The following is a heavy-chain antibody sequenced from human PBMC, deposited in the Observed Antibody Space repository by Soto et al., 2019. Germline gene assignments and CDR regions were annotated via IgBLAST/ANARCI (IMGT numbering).Heavy chain of an antibody. CDR3: TRDPVPAANLYYFDY. Sequence: GGSLRLSCTASGFTFGDYAMSWFRQAPGKGLEWVGFIRSKAYGGTTEYAASVKGRFTISRDDSKSIAYLQMNSLKTEDTAVYYCTRDPVPAANLYYFDYWGQGTLVTVSS. V-gene: IGHV3-49*03. J-gene: IGHJ4*02. CDR1: GFTFGDYA. D-gene: IGHD2-2*01. CDR2: IRSKAYGGTT.